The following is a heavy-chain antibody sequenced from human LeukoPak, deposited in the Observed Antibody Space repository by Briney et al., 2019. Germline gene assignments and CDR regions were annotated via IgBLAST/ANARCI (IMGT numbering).Heavy chain of an antibody. CDR2: IYYRGST. CDR1: GDSISSRSLY. D-gene: IGHD2-21*02. V-gene: IGHV4-39*07. J-gene: IGHJ5*02. Sequence: PSETLSLTCSVSGDSISSRSLYWAWIRQPPGKELEWIGSIYYRGSTYYNPSLKSRVTISVDTSKNQFSLKLTSVTAADTAMYYCAKEAIGGDPNLNWFDPWGQGTLVTVSS. CDR3: AKEAIGGDPNLNWFDP.